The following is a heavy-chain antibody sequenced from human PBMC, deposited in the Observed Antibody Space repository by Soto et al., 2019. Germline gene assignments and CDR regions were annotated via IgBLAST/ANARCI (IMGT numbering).Heavy chain of an antibody. CDR1: GFSFRSYG. Sequence: QVQLVESGGGFVQPGRSLTLSCVASGFSFRSYGMQWVRQAPGKGLEWVSLISDDGNNKYYKDSVKGRFTVSRDNSKNTLYLQLNSLRAEDTALYSCVGGHYFRDYWGQGTLVTVSS. J-gene: IGHJ4*02. CDR3: VGGHYFRDY. V-gene: IGHV3-30*03. CDR2: ISDDGNNK. D-gene: IGHD3-10*01.